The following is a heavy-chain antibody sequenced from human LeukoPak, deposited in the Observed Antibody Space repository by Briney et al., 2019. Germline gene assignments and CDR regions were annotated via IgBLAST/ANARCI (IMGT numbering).Heavy chain of an antibody. CDR1: GESFSGYY. D-gene: IGHD2-2*02. Sequence: SETLSLTCAVYGESFSGYYWSWIRQPPGKGLEWIGEINHSGSTNYNPSLKSRVTISVDTSKNQFSLRLSSVTAADTAVYYCARIQLGYCSSTSCYNLPGVRFDPWGQGTLVTVSS. CDR2: INHSGST. J-gene: IGHJ5*02. CDR3: ARIQLGYCSSTSCYNLPGVRFDP. V-gene: IGHV4-34*01.